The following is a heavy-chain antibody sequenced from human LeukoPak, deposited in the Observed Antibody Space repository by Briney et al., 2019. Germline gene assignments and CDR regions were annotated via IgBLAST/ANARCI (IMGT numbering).Heavy chain of an antibody. CDR3: AKGRYDSSGPANTFDY. Sequence: GGSLILSCAASGFTFSSYAMSWVRQAPGKGLEWVSGISGSGGSTYYAGSVKGQFTISRDNSKNTLYLQMNNLRAEDTALYYCAKGRYDSSGPANTFDYWGQGTLVTVSS. CDR1: GFTFSSYA. CDR2: ISGSGGST. D-gene: IGHD3-22*01. V-gene: IGHV3-23*01. J-gene: IGHJ4*02.